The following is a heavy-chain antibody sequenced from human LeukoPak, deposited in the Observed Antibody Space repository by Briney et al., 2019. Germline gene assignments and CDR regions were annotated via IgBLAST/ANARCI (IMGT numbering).Heavy chain of an antibody. CDR1: GFTFSSYA. J-gene: IGHJ4*02. Sequence: QSGGSLRLSCVASGFTFSSYAMNWVRQAPGKGLEWVSYISSTGSIIFYADSVKGRFTISRDNAKNSLYLQMNSLRVEDTAVYYCARDRPPTRTYPIFDYWGQGTLVTVSS. V-gene: IGHV3-48*03. D-gene: IGHD1-1*01. CDR3: ARDRPPTRTYPIFDY. CDR2: ISSTGSII.